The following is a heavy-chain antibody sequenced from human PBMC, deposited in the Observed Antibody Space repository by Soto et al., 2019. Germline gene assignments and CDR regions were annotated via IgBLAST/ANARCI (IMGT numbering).Heavy chain of an antibody. D-gene: IGHD3-3*01. CDR1: GFTFSSYG. V-gene: IGHV3-9*01. J-gene: IGHJ3*02. CDR3: AKDGGVVIYDAFDI. CDR2: ISWNSGSI. Sequence: GGSLRLSCAASGFTFSSYGMHWVRQAPGKGLEWVSGISWNSGSIGYADSVKGRFTISRDNAKKSLYLQMNSLRAEDTALYYCAKDGGVVIYDAFDIWGQGTMVTVS.